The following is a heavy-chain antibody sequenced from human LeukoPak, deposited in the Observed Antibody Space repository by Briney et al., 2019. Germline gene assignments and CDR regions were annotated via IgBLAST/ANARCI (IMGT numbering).Heavy chain of an antibody. CDR3: ARGRYSSSGRWFDP. V-gene: IGHV1-2*02. CDR2: INPNSGGT. J-gene: IGHJ5*02. D-gene: IGHD6-13*01. CDR1: GYTFTGYY. Sequence: ASVKVSCKASGYTFTGYYMHWVRQAPGQGLEWMGWINPNSGGTNYAQKFQGRVTMTRDTSISTAYMELSRLRSEDTAVYYCARGRYSSSGRWFDPWGQGTLVTVSS.